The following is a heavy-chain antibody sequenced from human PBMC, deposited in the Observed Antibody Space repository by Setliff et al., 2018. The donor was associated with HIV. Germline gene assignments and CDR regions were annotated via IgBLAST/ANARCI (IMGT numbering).Heavy chain of an antibody. CDR3: ARHSPSDY. J-gene: IGHJ4*02. V-gene: IGHV4-4*09. CDR2: IYTTGST. CDR1: GDSISNYY. Sequence: SETLSLTCTVSGDSISNYYWSWVRQPPGKGLEWIGYIYTTGSTNYNPSLKSRVTMSVDTSKNQFSLRLTSVTAADTAVYYCARHSPSDYWGQGTLVTVSS.